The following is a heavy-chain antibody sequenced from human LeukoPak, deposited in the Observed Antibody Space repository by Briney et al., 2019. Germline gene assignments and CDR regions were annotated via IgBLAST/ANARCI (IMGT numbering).Heavy chain of an antibody. CDR1: GFSFSSYA. D-gene: IGHD2-2*01. CDR2: TSNHGNDG. V-gene: IGHV3-30*01. J-gene: IGHJ4*02. Sequence: GGSLRLSCTASGFSFSSYAMHWVRQSPGKGLEWVAVTSNHGNDGFYADSVKGRFTISRDNSKKTLYLQMDSLRPEDTGVYYCTSDRGAMNDFDYWGQGTLVTVSS. CDR3: TSDRGAMNDFDY.